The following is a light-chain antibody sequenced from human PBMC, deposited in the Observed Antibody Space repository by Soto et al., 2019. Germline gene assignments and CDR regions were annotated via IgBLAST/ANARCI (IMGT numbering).Light chain of an antibody. CDR3: SSYTTSNTLQKV. J-gene: IGLJ1*01. V-gene: IGLV2-14*01. CDR1: SSDVGGYNY. Sequence: QSALTQPASVSGSPGQSITISCTGTSSDVGGYNYVSWYQQHPGKAPKFMIYDVSNRPSGVSNRFPGAKSGNTASLTISGRQAEDEADYYCSSYTTSNTLQKVFGTGTKLTVL. CDR2: DVS.